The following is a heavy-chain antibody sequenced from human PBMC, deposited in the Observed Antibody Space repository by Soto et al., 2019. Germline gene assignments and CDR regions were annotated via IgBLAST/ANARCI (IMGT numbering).Heavy chain of an antibody. V-gene: IGHV1-3*01. CDR2: INAGNGNT. CDR3: AREYYDCSGYYYSLAFDY. CDR1: GYTFTSYA. J-gene: IGHJ4*02. D-gene: IGHD3-22*01. Sequence: ASVKVSCKASGYTFTSYAMHWVRQAPGQRLEWMGWINAGNGNTKYSQKFQGRVTITRDTSASTAYMELSSLRSEDTAVYYCAREYYDCSGYYYSLAFDYWGQGTLVTVSS.